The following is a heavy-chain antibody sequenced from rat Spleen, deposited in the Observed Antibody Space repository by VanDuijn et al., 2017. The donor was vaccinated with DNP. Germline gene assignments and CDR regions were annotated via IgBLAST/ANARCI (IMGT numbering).Heavy chain of an antibody. J-gene: IGHJ2*01. Sequence: EVQLVESGGGLVQPGRSLKLSCAASGFTFSNYDMAWVRQAPTKGLEWVASISTSGGSTYYRDSVKGRFTVSRDNAKSTLYLQMDSLRSEDTATYYCASPLRGGYWGQGVMVTVSS. D-gene: IGHD1-11*01. V-gene: IGHV5-25*01. CDR2: ISTSGGST. CDR1: GFTFSNYD. CDR3: ASPLRGGY.